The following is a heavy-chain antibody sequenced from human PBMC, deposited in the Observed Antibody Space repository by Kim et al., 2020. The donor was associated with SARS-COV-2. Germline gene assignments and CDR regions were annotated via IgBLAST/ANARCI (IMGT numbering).Heavy chain of an antibody. J-gene: IGHJ5*02. Sequence: ASVKVSCKTSGYSFSTYGISWVRQAPGQGLEWMGWINGFKGDTNYAQKFQGRVTMTTDTSTNTAYLELRSLRSDDTAVYYCTRDHQEVLIGFDPWGQGTLVTVSS. CDR3: TRDHQEVLIGFDP. V-gene: IGHV1-18*01. D-gene: IGHD2-21*01. CDR2: INGFKGDT. CDR1: GYSFSTYG.